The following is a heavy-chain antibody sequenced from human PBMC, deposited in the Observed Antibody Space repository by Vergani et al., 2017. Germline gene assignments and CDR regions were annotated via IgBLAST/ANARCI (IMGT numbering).Heavy chain of an antibody. CDR3: AIDLDYYDSSGYPGY. D-gene: IGHD3-22*01. V-gene: IGHV1-69*13. Sequence: QVQLVQSRAEVKKPGASVKVSCKASGYTFTSYGISWVRQAPGQGLEWMGWIIPIFGTANYAQKFQGRVTITADESTSTAYMELSSLRSEDTAVYYCAIDLDYYDSSGYPGYWGQGTLVTVSS. CDR1: GYTFTSYG. J-gene: IGHJ4*02. CDR2: IIPIFGTA.